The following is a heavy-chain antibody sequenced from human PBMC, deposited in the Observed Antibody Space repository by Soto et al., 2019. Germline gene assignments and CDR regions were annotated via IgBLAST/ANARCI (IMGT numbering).Heavy chain of an antibody. D-gene: IGHD5-12*01. Sequence: GASVKVSCKASGYTFTSYGISWVRQAPGQGLEWMGWISAYNGNTNYAQKPQGRVTMTTDTSTSTAYMELRSLRSDDTAVYYCARYVDIVATDYYGMDVWGQGTTVTVSS. CDR1: GYTFTSYG. CDR3: ARYVDIVATDYYGMDV. CDR2: ISAYNGNT. J-gene: IGHJ6*02. V-gene: IGHV1-18*01.